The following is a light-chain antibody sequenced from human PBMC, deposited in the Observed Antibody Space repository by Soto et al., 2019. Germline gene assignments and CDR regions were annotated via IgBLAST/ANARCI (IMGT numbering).Light chain of an antibody. J-gene: IGLJ3*02. V-gene: IGLV2-8*01. Sequence: QSALTQPPSASGSPGQSVTISCTGTNSDLGGYNYVSWYQHHPGKAPKLMIYEVSKRPSGVRDRFSGSKSGNTASLTVSGLQAEDEADYYCSSYAGSNNWVFGGGTKLTVL. CDR1: NSDLGGYNY. CDR3: SSYAGSNNWV. CDR2: EVS.